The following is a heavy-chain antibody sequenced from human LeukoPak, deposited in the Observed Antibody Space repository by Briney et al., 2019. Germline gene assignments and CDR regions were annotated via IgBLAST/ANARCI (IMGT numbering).Heavy chain of an antibody. V-gene: IGHV3-11*01. D-gene: IGHD2-2*01. CDR3: ARGRYCSSTSCFPGNWFDP. CDR1: GFTFSDYY. Sequence: GGSLRLSCAASGFTFSDYYMSWTRQAPGKGLEWVSYISSSGSTIYYADSVKGRFTISRDNAKNSLYLQMNSLRAEDTAVYYCARGRYCSSTSCFPGNWFDPWGQGTLVTVSS. J-gene: IGHJ5*02. CDR2: ISSSGSTI.